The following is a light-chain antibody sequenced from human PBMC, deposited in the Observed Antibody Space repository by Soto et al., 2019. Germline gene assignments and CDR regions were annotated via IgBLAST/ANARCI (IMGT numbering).Light chain of an antibody. CDR1: SSDVGGYNY. CDR2: DVS. J-gene: IGLJ1*01. CDR3: SSYTSSSTYV. V-gene: IGLV2-14*03. Sequence: QSALTQPASVSGAPGQSIAISCTGTSSDVGGYNYVSWYQHHPGKAPKLMVYDVSNRPSGVSNRFSGSKSVNTASLTISGLQAEDEADYYCSSYTSSSTYVFGTGTKVTVL.